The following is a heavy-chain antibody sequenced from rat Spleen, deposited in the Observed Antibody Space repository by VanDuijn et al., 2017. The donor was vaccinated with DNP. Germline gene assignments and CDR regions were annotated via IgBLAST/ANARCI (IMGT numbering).Heavy chain of an antibody. V-gene: IGHV2-63*01. CDR3: TRDPSYKNYGYFDY. D-gene: IGHD1-10*01. Sequence: QVQLKESGPGLVQPSQTLSLTCTVSGFSLTSNSVSWVRQPPGKGLEWMGRMRYNGDTSYKSILKSRLSISRDTSKNQVFLKMNSLQTDDTGTYYCTRDPSYKNYGYFDYWGQGVMVTVSS. CDR2: MRYNGDT. CDR1: GFSLTSNS. J-gene: IGHJ2*01.